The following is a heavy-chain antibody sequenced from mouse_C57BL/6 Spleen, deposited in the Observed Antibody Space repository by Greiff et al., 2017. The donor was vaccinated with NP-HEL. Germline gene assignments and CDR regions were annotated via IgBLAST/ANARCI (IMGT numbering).Heavy chain of an antibody. V-gene: IGHV5-17*01. Sequence: EVQLQESGGGLVKPGGSLKLSCAASGFTFSDYGMHWVRQAPEKGLEWVAYISSGSSTIYYADTVKGRFTISRDNAKNTLFLQMTSLRSEDTAMYYCARKMVTGYAMDYWGQGTSVTVSS. CDR2: ISSGSSTI. J-gene: IGHJ4*01. CDR1: GFTFSDYG. CDR3: ARKMVTGYAMDY. D-gene: IGHD2-2*01.